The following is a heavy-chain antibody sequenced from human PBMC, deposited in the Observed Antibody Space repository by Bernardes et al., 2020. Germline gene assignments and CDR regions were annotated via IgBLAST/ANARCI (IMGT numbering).Heavy chain of an antibody. V-gene: IGHV3-23*01. D-gene: IGHD2-2*01. Sequence: GSLRLSCAASGFTFSSYAMSWVRQAPGKGLEWVSAISGSGGSTYYADSVKGRFTISRDNSKNTLYLQMNSLRAEDTAVYYCAKGLGYCSSTSCYYGMDVWGQGTTVTVSS. CDR1: GFTFSSYA. CDR2: ISGSGGST. J-gene: IGHJ6*02. CDR3: AKGLGYCSSTSCYYGMDV.